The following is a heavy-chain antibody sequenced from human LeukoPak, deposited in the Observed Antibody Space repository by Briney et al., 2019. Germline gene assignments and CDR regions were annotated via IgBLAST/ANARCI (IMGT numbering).Heavy chain of an antibody. Sequence: GGSLRLSCAASGFTFSSYAMSWVRQAPGKGLEWVSGIGGSIYYADSVKGRFTISRDNSKNMLYLQMNSLRAEDTAVYYCAKTGGRLDYWGQGTLVTVSS. V-gene: IGHV3-23*01. D-gene: IGHD2-15*01. CDR2: IGGSI. CDR3: AKTGGRLDY. CDR1: GFTFSSYA. J-gene: IGHJ4*02.